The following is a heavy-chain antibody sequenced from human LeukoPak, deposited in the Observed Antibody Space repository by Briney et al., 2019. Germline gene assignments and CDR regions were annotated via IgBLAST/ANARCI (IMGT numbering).Heavy chain of an antibody. J-gene: IGHJ4*02. D-gene: IGHD3-22*01. CDR2: IYTSGST. V-gene: IGHV4-4*07. CDR1: GGSISSYY. CDR3: VRSSSGYLLFDY. Sequence: SETLSLTCTVSGGSISSYYWSWIRQPAGKGLEWIGRIYTSGSTNYNPSLKSRVTMSVDTSKNQFSLNLSSVTATDTAVYYCVRSSSGYLLFDYWGQGTLVTVSS.